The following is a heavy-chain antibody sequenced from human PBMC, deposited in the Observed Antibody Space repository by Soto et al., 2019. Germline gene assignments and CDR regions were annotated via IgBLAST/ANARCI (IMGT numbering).Heavy chain of an antibody. Sequence: LSLTCTVSGGSISSGDYYWSWIRQPPGKGLEWIGYIYYSGSTYYNPSLKSRVTISVDTSKNQFSLKLSSVTAADTAVYYCARDRSGKYYYYGMDVWGQGTTVTVSS. CDR3: ARDRSGKYYYYGMDV. J-gene: IGHJ6*02. D-gene: IGHD3-10*01. CDR2: IYYSGST. CDR1: GGSISSGDYY. V-gene: IGHV4-30-4*01.